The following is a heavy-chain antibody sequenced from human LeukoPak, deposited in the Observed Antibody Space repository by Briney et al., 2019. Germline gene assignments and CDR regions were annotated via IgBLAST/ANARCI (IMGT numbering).Heavy chain of an antibody. Sequence: PSETLSLTCTVSGGSISSSSYYWGWIRQPPGKGLEWIGSIYHSGSTYYNPSLKSRVTISVDTSKNQFSLKLSSVTAADTAVYYCASGYSYGFYAFDIWGQGTMVTISS. CDR1: GGSISSSSYY. V-gene: IGHV4-39*07. CDR2: IYHSGST. J-gene: IGHJ3*02. CDR3: ASGYSYGFYAFDI. D-gene: IGHD5-18*01.